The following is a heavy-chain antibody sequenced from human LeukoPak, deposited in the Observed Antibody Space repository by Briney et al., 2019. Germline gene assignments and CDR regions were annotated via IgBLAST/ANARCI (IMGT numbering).Heavy chain of an antibody. D-gene: IGHD3-3*01. J-gene: IGHJ6*02. CDR1: GGSISSYY. Sequence: SETLSLTCTVSGGSISSYYWSWIRQPPGKGLEWIVYIYYSGSTNYNPSLKSRVTISVDTSKNQFSLKLSSVTAADTAVYYCARHIPYDFWRGYGSYYYGMDVWGQGTTVTVS. CDR3: ARHIPYDFWRGYGSYYYGMDV. V-gene: IGHV4-59*08. CDR2: IYYSGST.